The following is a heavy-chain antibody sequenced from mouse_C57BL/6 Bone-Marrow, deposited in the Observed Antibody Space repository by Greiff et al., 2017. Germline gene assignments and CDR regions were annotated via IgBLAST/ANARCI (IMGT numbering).Heavy chain of an antibody. CDR3: ARHRGSSFDY. J-gene: IGHJ2*01. CDR2: ISSCGSYT. CDR1: GFTFSSYG. V-gene: IGHV5-6*02. D-gene: IGHD1-1*01. Sequence: EVMLVESGGDLVKPGGSLKLSCAASGFTFSSYGMSWVRQTPDKRLEWVATISSCGSYTYYPDSVKGRFTISRDNAKNTLYLQMSSLKSEDTAMYYCARHRGSSFDYWGQGTTLTVSS.